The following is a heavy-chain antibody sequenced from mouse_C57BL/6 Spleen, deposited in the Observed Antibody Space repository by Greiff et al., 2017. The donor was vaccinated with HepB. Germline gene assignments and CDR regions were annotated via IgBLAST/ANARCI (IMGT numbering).Heavy chain of an antibody. V-gene: IGHV1-15*01. CDR1: GYTFTDYE. J-gene: IGHJ4*01. CDR2: IDPETGGT. D-gene: IGHD2-5*01. Sequence: QVQLKESGAELVRPGASVTLSCKASGYTFTDYEMHWVKQTPVHGLEWIGAIDPETGGTAYNQKFKGKAILTADKSSSTAYMELRSLTSEDSAVYYCRLCYSNYPRAMDYWGQGTSVTVSS. CDR3: RLCYSNYPRAMDY.